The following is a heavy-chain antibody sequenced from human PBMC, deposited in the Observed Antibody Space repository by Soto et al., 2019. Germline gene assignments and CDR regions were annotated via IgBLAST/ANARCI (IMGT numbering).Heavy chain of an antibody. D-gene: IGHD6-13*01. V-gene: IGHV1-69*12. Sequence: QVQLVQSGAEVKKPGSSVKVSCKASGGTFSNYAISWVRQAPGQGLEWMGGIIPIFGTTHYAQRCQGRVTGXAXAXSSTAYMELSSLRSEDTAVYYCARVSSSWYKDYFDYWGQGALVTVAS. CDR1: GGTFSNYA. CDR2: IIPIFGTT. J-gene: IGHJ4*02. CDR3: ARVSSSWYKDYFDY.